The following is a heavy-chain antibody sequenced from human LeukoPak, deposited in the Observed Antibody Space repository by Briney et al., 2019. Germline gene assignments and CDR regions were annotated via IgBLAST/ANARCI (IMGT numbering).Heavy chain of an antibody. CDR1: GFTFSSYE. CDR3: ARNAGYSGYVWFDP. Sequence: GGSLRLSCAASGFTFSSYERNWVRQAPGKGLEWVSYISSSGSTIYYADSVKGRFTISRDNAKNSLYLQMNSLRAEDTAVYYCARNAGYSGYVWFDPWGQGTLVTVSS. V-gene: IGHV3-48*03. J-gene: IGHJ5*02. D-gene: IGHD5-12*01. CDR2: ISSSGSTI.